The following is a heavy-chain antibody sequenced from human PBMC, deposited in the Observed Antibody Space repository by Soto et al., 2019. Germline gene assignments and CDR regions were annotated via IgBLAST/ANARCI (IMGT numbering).Heavy chain of an antibody. D-gene: IGHD3-10*01. CDR2: IIPIFGTA. J-gene: IGHJ4*02. CDR3: ARDPPYYYGSGRPFDY. Sequence: SVKVSCKASGGTFSSYAISWVRQAPGQGLEWMGGIIPIFGTANYAQKFQGRVTITADKSTSTAYMELSSLRSDDTAVYYCARDPPYYYGSGRPFDYWGQGNLVTVSS. V-gene: IGHV1-69*06. CDR1: GGTFSSYA.